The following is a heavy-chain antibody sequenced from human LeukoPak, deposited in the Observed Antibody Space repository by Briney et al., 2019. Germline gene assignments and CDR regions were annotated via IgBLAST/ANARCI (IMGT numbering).Heavy chain of an antibody. D-gene: IGHD4-17*01. CDR3: ATYGARGY. J-gene: IGHJ4*02. V-gene: IGHV3-74*01. CDR2: LNSDGSST. CDR1: GFTFSSYW. Sequence: PGGSLRLSCAASGFTFSSYWMHWVRQAPGKGLVWVSRLNSDGSSTNYADSVKGRFTISRDNAKNTLYLQMNSLRAEDTAVYYCATYGARGYWGQGTLLTVSS.